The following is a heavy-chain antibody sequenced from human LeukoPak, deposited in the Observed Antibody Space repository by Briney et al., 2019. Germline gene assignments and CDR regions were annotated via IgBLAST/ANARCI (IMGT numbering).Heavy chain of an antibody. CDR3: ARGPTTYFDC. CDR2: INTDGSST. J-gene: IGHJ4*02. V-gene: IGHV3-74*01. Sequence: GGSLRLSCAASGFSFSSYWMHWVRQAPGKGLVWVSRINTDGSSTNYADSVKGRFTISRDNAKNTLYLQMNSLRAEDTAVYYCARGPTTYFDCWGQGTLVTVSS. CDR1: GFSFSSYW. D-gene: IGHD1-1*01.